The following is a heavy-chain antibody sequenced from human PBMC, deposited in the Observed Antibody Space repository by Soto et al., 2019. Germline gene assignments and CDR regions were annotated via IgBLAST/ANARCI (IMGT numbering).Heavy chain of an antibody. Sequence: SETLSLTCTVSGGSISSGDYYWSWIRQPPGKGLEWIGYIYYSGSTDYNPSLKSRVTISVDTSKNQFSLKLSSVTAADTAVYYCARDRWQQVVYFDYWGQGTLVTVSS. CDR3: ARDRWQQVVYFDY. V-gene: IGHV4-30-4*01. J-gene: IGHJ4*02. CDR1: GGSISSGDYY. CDR2: IYYSGST. D-gene: IGHD6-13*01.